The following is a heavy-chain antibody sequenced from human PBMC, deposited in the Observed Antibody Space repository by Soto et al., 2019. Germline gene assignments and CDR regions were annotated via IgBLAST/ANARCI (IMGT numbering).Heavy chain of an antibody. V-gene: IGHV2-5*02. CDR1: GFSLSTSGVG. Sequence: QITLKESGPPLVKPTQTLTLTCTFSGFSLSTSGVGVGWIRQPPGKALEWLALIYWDDDKRFSPSLKSRLTIXKXTSKNQVVLTMTNMDPVDTATYYCAHRHGAPGYFDYWGQGTLVTVSS. CDR2: IYWDDDK. J-gene: IGHJ4*02. D-gene: IGHD4-17*01. CDR3: AHRHGAPGYFDY.